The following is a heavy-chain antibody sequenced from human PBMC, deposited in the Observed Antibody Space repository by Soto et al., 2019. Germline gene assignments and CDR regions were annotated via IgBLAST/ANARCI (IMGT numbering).Heavy chain of an antibody. CDR2: IIPIFGTA. D-gene: IGHD3-3*01. J-gene: IGHJ2*01. CDR1: GGTFSSYA. V-gene: IGHV1-69*01. Sequence: QVQLVQSGAEVKKPGSSVKVSCKASGGTFSSYAISWVRQAPGQGLEWMGGIIPIFGTANYAQKFQGRVTITEDESTSTANMELSSLGSEDTALYYCARDRAPVLGFLEWKYWYFDLWGRGTLVTVSS. CDR3: ARDRAPVLGFLEWKYWYFDL.